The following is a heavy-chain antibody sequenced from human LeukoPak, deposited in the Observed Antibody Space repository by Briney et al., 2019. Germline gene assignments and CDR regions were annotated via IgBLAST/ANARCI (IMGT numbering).Heavy chain of an antibody. CDR2: ISGSGGST. CDR1: GFTFSSYA. D-gene: IGHD2-15*01. V-gene: IGHV3-23*01. CDR3: AKRSDIVVVVAATIDY. Sequence: GGSLRLSCAASGFTFSSYAMSWVRQAPEKGLEWVSAISGSGGSTYYADSVKGRFTISRDNSKNTLYLQMNSLRAEDTAVYYCAKRSDIVVVVAATIDYWGQGTLVTVSS. J-gene: IGHJ4*02.